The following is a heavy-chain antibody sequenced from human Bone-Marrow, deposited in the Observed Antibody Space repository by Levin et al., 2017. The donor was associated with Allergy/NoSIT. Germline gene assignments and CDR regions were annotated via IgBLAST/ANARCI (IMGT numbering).Heavy chain of an antibody. D-gene: IGHD4-17*01. Sequence: GESLKISCEASGFTFSNYALSWIRQAPGKGLEWVSAISANPDKTYYTDSVRGRFTVSRDNSKNTLFLQMSSLTPEDTAVYSCVRDAAGDYGDYFTLWGQGTLVIVSS. J-gene: IGHJ4*02. V-gene: IGHV3-23*01. CDR2: ISANPDKT. CDR1: GFTFSNYA. CDR3: VRDAAGDYGDYFTL.